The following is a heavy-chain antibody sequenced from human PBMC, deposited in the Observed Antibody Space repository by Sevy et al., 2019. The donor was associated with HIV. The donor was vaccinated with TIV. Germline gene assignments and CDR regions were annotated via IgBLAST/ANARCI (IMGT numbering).Heavy chain of an antibody. CDR2: ISGSGGST. J-gene: IGHJ6*03. D-gene: IGHD6-19*01. CDR1: GFTFSSYA. V-gene: IGHV3-23*01. CDR3: AKDRGEDSRGWSYYYYYYMDV. Sequence: GGSLRLSCAASGFTFSSYAMSWVRQAPGKGLEWVSAISGSGGSTYYADSVKGRFTISRDNSKKTLYLQMNSLRAEDTAVYYCAKDRGEDSRGWSYYYYYYMDVGGKGTTVTVSS.